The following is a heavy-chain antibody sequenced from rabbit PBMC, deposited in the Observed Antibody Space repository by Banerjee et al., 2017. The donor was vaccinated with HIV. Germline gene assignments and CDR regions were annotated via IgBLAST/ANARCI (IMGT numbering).Heavy chain of an antibody. J-gene: IGHJ4*01. CDR1: GMSFSSNA. D-gene: IGHD8-1*01. Sequence: QSLEESGGDLVKPGASLTLTCTASGMSFSSNAMCWVRQAPGKGLEWIGCIYAGGSAYYASWAKGRFTISKTSSTTVTLQMTTLTAADTATYFCARSWPGTSYALHYFDLWGPGTLVTVS. CDR2: IYAGGSA. V-gene: IGHV1S40*01. CDR3: ARSWPGTSYALHYFDL.